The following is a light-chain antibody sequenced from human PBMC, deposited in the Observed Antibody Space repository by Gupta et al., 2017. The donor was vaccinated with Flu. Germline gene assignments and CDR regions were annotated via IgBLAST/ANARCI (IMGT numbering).Light chain of an antibody. CDR3: QQSYSTPPT. Sequence: DIQMTQSPSSLSASVGDRVTITCRASQSISSYLNWYQQKPGKAPKLLIYAASSLQSGVPSRFSGSGSGTDFTLTISSLQPEDFATYYCQQSYSTPPTLGGGTKVEIK. J-gene: IGKJ4*01. V-gene: IGKV1-39*01. CDR1: QSISSY. CDR2: AAS.